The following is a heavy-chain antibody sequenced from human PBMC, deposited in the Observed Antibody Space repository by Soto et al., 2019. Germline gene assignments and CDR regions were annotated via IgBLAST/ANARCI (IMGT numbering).Heavy chain of an antibody. CDR1: GGSFSGYY. D-gene: IGHD3-22*01. CDR3: ARGPYIVSYYYDSSGYFVY. CDR2: INHSGST. Sequence: QVQLQQWGAGLLKPSETLSLTCAVYGGSFSGYYWSWIRQPPGKGLEWIGEINHSGSTNYNPSLKSRVTISVDTSKNQFSLKLSSVTAADTAVYYCARGPYIVSYYYDSSGYFVYWGQGTLVTVSS. J-gene: IGHJ4*02. V-gene: IGHV4-34*01.